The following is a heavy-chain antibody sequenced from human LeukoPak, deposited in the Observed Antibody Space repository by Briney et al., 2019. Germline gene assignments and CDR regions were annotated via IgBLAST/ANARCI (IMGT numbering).Heavy chain of an antibody. Sequence: ASVRVSCKVSGYTLTELSKHWVRQAPGKGLEWMGGFDPEDGETVYAQKFQGRVTMTEDTSTDTAYMELSSLRSEDTAVYYCATVSPLDYGDYLVSFFDYWGQGTLVTVSS. CDR2: FDPEDGET. V-gene: IGHV1-24*01. D-gene: IGHD4-17*01. CDR1: GYTLTELS. CDR3: ATVSPLDYGDYLVSFFDY. J-gene: IGHJ4*02.